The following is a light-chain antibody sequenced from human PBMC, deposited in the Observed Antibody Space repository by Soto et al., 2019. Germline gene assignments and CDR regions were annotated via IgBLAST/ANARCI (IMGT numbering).Light chain of an antibody. J-gene: IGKJ1*01. CDR2: GAS. V-gene: IGKV3-20*01. CDR3: QQYASSPWT. CDR1: QSVSSSD. Sequence: EIVLTQSPGTLSLSPGERATLSCRASQSVSSSDLAWYQQKPGQAPRLLIYGASSRATGIPDRFSGSGSGTDFTLTISRLEPEDFAVYYCQQYASSPWTFGQGNKVEI.